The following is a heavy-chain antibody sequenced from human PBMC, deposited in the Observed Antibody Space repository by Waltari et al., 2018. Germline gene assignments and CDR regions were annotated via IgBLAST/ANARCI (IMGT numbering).Heavy chain of an antibody. CDR1: GFTFSNAW. CDR2: IKSKTDGGKT. V-gene: IGHV3-15*01. J-gene: IGHJ4*02. CDR3: TTTSFVEQQLVLGWDY. Sequence: EVQLVESGGGLVKPGGSLRLSCAASGFTFSNAWMSWVRQAPGKGQGGVGRIKSKTDGGKTDYAAPVKGGFTISRDDSKNTLYLQMNSLKTEDTAVYYCTTTSFVEQQLVLGWDYWGQGTLVTVSS. D-gene: IGHD6-13*01.